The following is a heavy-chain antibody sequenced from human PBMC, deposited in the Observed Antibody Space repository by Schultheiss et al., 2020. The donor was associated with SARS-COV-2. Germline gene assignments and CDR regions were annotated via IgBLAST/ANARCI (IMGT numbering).Heavy chain of an antibody. V-gene: IGHV4-4*02. Sequence: SETLSLTCAVSGGSISSSNWWSWVRQPPGKGLEWIGEINHSGSTNYNPSLKSRVTISVDTSKNQFSLKLSSVTAADTAVYYCATSKGTYCSSTSCYFPRYFDYWGQGTLVTVSS. CDR1: GGSISSSNW. CDR2: INHSGST. J-gene: IGHJ4*02. D-gene: IGHD2-2*01. CDR3: ATSKGTYCSSTSCYFPRYFDY.